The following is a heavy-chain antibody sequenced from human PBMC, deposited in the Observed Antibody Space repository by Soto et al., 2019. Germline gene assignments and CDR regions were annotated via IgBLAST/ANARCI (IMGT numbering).Heavy chain of an antibody. V-gene: IGHV4-59*08. CDR1: GGSISSYY. J-gene: IGHJ6*03. CDR2: IYYSGST. Sequence: SETLSLTCTVSGGSISSYYWSWIRQPPGKGLEWIGYIYYSGSTNYNPSLKSRVTISVDTSKNQFSLKLSSVTAADTAVYYFSTLFLPAGGGTYYYYYMDVWGKGTTVTVSS. CDR3: STLFLPAGGGTYYYYYMDV. D-gene: IGHD2-2*01.